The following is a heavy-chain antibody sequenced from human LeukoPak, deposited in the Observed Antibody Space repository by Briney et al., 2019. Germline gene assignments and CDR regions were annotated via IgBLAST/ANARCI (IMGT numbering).Heavy chain of an antibody. CDR2: IYHSGSS. CDR3: ARRNCSTSSCHFDS. Sequence: SGTLSLTCTVSGGSISGSNWWSWVRQPPGRGLEWIGEIYHSGSSNFNPSLKSRVTISVDKSKNQFSLNLNSMTAADTAVYYCARRNCSTSSCHFDSWGQGTLVTVSS. CDR1: GGSISGSNW. J-gene: IGHJ4*02. D-gene: IGHD2-2*01. V-gene: IGHV4-4*02.